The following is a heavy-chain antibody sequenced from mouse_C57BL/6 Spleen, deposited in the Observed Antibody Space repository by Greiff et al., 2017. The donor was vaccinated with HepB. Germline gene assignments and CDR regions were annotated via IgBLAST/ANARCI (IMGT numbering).Heavy chain of an antibody. J-gene: IGHJ2*01. Sequence: QVQLQQSGPELVKPGASVKISCKASGYSFSSSWMNWVKQRPGKGLEWIGRIYPGDGDTNYNGKFKGKATLTADKSSSTAYMQLSSLTSEDSAVYFCARNGYSDYWGQGTTLTVSS. CDR1: GYSFSSSW. CDR2: IYPGDGDT. D-gene: IGHD2-3*01. V-gene: IGHV1-82*01. CDR3: ARNGYSDY.